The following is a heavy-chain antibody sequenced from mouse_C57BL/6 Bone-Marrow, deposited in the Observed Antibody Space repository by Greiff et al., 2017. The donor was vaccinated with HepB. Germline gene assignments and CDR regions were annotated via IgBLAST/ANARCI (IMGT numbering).Heavy chain of an antibody. J-gene: IGHJ2*01. Sequence: QVQLKQSGAELVRPGTSVKMSCKASGYTFTNYWIGWAKQRPGHGLEWIGDIYPGGGYTNYNEKFKGKATLTADKSSSTAYMQFSSLTSEDSAIYSAARRSPYYCGSSDGYWGQGTTLTVSS. CDR3: ARRSPYYCGSSDGY. CDR2: IYPGGGYT. V-gene: IGHV1-63*01. CDR1: GYTFTNYW. D-gene: IGHD1-1*01.